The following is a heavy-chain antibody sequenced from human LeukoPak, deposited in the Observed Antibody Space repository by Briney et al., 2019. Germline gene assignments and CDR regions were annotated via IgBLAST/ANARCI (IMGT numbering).Heavy chain of an antibody. V-gene: IGHV3-23*01. CDR3: AKDLAGCSDS. CDR2: ITGSGCST. CDR1: GFTFSSFP. D-gene: IGHD2-8*01. Sequence: GVALRLSCAASGFTFSSFPVTWVRLAPGKGLEWVSTITGSGCSTDYAESVKGRFTISRDNSKNTLYLQMNSLRGEDTALYFCAKDLAGCSDSWGQGTLATASS. J-gene: IGHJ4*02.